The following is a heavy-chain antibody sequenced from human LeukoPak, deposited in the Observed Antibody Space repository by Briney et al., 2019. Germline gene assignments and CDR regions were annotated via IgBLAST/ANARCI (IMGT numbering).Heavy chain of an antibody. CDR3: ARIGYSSSWYPYYFDY. CDR1: GGCISSSSYY. CDR2: IYYSGNT. D-gene: IGHD6-13*01. V-gene: IGHV4-39*01. Sequence: SETLSLTCTVSGGCISSSSYYWGWIRQPPGKGLKWIGSIYYSGNTYYTPSLKSRVTISVDTSKNQFSLKLSSVTAADTAVYYGARIGYSSSWYPYYFDYWGQGTLVTVSS. J-gene: IGHJ4*02.